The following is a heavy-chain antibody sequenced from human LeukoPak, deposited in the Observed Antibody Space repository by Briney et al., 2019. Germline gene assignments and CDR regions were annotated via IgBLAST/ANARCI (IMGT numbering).Heavy chain of an antibody. Sequence: PGASLRLSCAASGFTFSSYAMSWVRQAPGKGLEWVSAISGSGGSTYYADSVKGRFTISRDNSKNTLYLQMYSLRAEDTAVYYCAKCPYGDYFDWFDPWGQGTLVTVSS. CDR2: ISGSGGST. CDR1: GFTFSSYA. V-gene: IGHV3-23*01. CDR3: AKCPYGDYFDWFDP. D-gene: IGHD4-17*01. J-gene: IGHJ5*02.